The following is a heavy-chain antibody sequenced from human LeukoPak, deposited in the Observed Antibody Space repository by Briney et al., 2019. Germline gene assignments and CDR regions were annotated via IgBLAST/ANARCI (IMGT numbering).Heavy chain of an antibody. Sequence: PGGSLRLSCAASGFTFSSHGMSWVRQAPGKGLEWVSAISGTGGSTYYADSVKGRFTISRDNSKNTLYLQMNGLRAEDTAVYYCAKHTVGLPFDYWGQGTLVTVSS. CDR2: ISGTGGST. V-gene: IGHV3-23*01. CDR3: AKHTVGLPFDY. D-gene: IGHD5-12*01. CDR1: GFTFSSHG. J-gene: IGHJ4*02.